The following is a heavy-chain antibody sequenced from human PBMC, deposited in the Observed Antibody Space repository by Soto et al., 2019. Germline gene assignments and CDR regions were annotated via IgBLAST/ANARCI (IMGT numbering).Heavy chain of an antibody. Sequence: EVQLLESGGNLVLPGASLRLSCAASGFTFSNSSMSWVRQAPGKGLEWVSVISGSGGSTYYADSVKGRFTISRDNSKTTLYLQMNSLRGEDTALYYCAKYYYDFWSGSDYWGQGTLVTVSS. J-gene: IGHJ4*02. V-gene: IGHV3-23*01. D-gene: IGHD3-3*01. CDR3: AKYYYDFWSGSDY. CDR2: ISGSGGST. CDR1: GFTFSNSS.